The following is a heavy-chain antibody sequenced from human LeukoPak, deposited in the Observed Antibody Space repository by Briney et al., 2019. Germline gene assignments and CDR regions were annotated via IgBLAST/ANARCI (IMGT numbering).Heavy chain of an antibody. Sequence: SETLSLTCAVSGGSISSSNWWSWVRQPPGKGLEWIGEIYHSGSTNYNPSLKSRVTISVDKSKNQFSLKLSPVTAADTAVYYCARPGGGGYYDDAFDIWGQGTMVTVSS. CDR3: ARPGGGGYYDDAFDI. J-gene: IGHJ3*02. V-gene: IGHV4-4*02. D-gene: IGHD3-22*01. CDR2: IYHSGST. CDR1: GGSISSSNW.